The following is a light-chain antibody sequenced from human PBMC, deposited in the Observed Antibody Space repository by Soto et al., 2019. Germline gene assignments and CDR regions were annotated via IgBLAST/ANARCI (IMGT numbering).Light chain of an antibody. CDR1: SSDVGSYNL. V-gene: IGLV2-23*02. Sequence: QSALTQPASVSGSPGQSITIPCTGTSSDVGSYNLVSWYQQHPGKAPKLMIYEVSKRPSGVSNRFSGSKSGNTASLTISGLQAEDEADYYCCSYAGSSVVVFGGGTKVTVL. J-gene: IGLJ2*01. CDR2: EVS. CDR3: CSYAGSSVVV.